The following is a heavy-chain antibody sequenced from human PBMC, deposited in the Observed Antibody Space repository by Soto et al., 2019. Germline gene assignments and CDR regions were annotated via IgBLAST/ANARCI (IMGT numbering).Heavy chain of an antibody. D-gene: IGHD3-3*01. J-gene: IGHJ4*02. CDR3: ARVGDTAYKD. CDR2: ISSSGTTI. V-gene: IGHV3-11*01. CDR1: GFTFSDHY. Sequence: PGGSLRLSCAASGFTFSDHYMTWIRQAPGKGLEWVSYISSSGTTIYYAESVRGRFTISRDNAKNSLYLQMNSLRVEDTALYYCARVGDTAYKDWGQGTLVTVSS.